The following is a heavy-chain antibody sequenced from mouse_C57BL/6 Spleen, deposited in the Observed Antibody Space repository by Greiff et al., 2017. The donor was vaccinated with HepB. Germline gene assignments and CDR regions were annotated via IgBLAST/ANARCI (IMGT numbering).Heavy chain of an antibody. J-gene: IGHJ2*01. CDR2: IHPNSGST. CDR1: GYTFTSYW. V-gene: IGHV1-64*01. CDR3: AKGRDGYYYYFDY. D-gene: IGHD2-3*01. Sequence: VQLQQPGAELVKPGASVKLSCKASGYTFTSYWMHWVKQRPGQGLEWIGMIHPNSGSTNYNEKFKSKATLTVDKSSSTAYMQLSSLTSEDSAVYYCAKGRDGYYYYFDYWGQGTTLTVSS.